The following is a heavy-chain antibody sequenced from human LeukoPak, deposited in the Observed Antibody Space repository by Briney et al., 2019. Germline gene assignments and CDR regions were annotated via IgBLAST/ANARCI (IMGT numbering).Heavy chain of an antibody. Sequence: GGSLRLSCVASGFTFTDYWMHWVRQAPGKGPEWLSCISKDGSITVYADSTKGRFTVSRDNARSLVYLEVTSLRPEDTAVYYCARGGYSGSYYKFSWGPGTLVTVAS. CDR2: ISKDGSIT. D-gene: IGHD5-12*01. CDR1: GFTFTDYW. J-gene: IGHJ4*02. V-gene: IGHV3-74*01. CDR3: ARGGYSGSYYKFS.